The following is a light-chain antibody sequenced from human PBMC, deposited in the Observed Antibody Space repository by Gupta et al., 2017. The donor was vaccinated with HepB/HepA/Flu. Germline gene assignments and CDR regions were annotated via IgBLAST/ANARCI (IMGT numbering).Light chain of an antibody. CDR2: DVS. J-gene: IGLJ2*01. Sequence: QSGLTQPASVSGTPGQSIPISCTGTSSDVGGYNYVSWYHQYPARAPKLLIYDVSNRPSGVSNRFSGAKTGNSASMTISGLQAEDEAVYYCTSVRSGSNLVIFGGGTELTVL. CDR3: TSVRSGSNLVI. V-gene: IGLV2-14*03. CDR1: SSDVGGYNY.